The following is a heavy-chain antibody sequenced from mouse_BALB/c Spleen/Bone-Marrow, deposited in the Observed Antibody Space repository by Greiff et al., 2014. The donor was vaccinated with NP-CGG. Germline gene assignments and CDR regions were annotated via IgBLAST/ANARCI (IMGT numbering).Heavy chain of an antibody. V-gene: IGHV1S56*01. CDR3: ARDTMDY. J-gene: IGHJ4*01. CDR1: GYTFTSYY. Sequence: VHLVESGPELVKPGASVRISCEASGYTFTSYYIHWVKQRPGQGLEWIGWIYPGNVNTKYNEKFKGKATLTADKSSSTAYMQLSSLTSEDSAVYFCARDTMDYWGQGTSVTVSS. CDR2: IYPGNVNT.